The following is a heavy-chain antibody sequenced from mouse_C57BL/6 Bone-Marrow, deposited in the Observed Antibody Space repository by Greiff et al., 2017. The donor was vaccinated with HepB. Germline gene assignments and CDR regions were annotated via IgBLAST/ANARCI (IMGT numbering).Heavy chain of an antibody. CDR3: ARGGLLVFFDY. CDR1: GYTFTDYY. CDR2: IYPGSGNT. V-gene: IGHV1-76*01. J-gene: IGHJ2*01. D-gene: IGHD2-3*01. Sequence: VQLQESGAELVRPGASVKLSCKASGYTFTDYYINWVKQRPGQGLAWIARIYPGSGNTYYNEKFKGKATLTAEKSSSTAYMQLSSLTSEDSAVYFCARGGLLVFFDYWGQGTTLTVSS.